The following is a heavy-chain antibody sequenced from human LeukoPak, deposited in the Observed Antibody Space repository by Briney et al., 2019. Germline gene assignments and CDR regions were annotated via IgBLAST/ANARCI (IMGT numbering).Heavy chain of an antibody. J-gene: IGHJ4*02. CDR2: INHSGST. D-gene: IGHD3-10*01. CDR1: GGSFSGYY. Sequence: PSETLSLTCAVYGGSFSGYYWSWIRQPPGKGLEWIGEINHSGSTNYNPSLKSRVTISVDTSKNQFSLKLSSVTAAETAVYYCAREPDYGSGSYFDYWGQGTLVTVSS. V-gene: IGHV4-34*01. CDR3: AREPDYGSGSYFDY.